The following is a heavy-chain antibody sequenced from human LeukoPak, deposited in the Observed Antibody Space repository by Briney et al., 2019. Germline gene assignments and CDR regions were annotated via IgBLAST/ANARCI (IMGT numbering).Heavy chain of an antibody. Sequence: SETLSLTCTVSGGSIYGGGYYWSWIRQPPGKGLEWIGYIYHSGTTYYNPSLKSRVTISIDRSKNQFSLKLSSVTAADTAVYYRARARDTTSGSNWFDPWGQGTLVTVSS. D-gene: IGHD1-26*01. CDR2: IYHSGTT. CDR1: GGSIYGGGYY. CDR3: ARARDTTSGSNWFDP. V-gene: IGHV4-30-2*01. J-gene: IGHJ5*02.